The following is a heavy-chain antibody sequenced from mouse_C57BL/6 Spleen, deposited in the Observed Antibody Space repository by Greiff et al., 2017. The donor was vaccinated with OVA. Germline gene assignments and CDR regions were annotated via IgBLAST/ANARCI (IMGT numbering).Heavy chain of an antibody. J-gene: IGHJ1*03. Sequence: VKVVESGPELVKPGASVKISCKASGYAFSSSWMNWVKQRPGKGLEWIGRIYPGDGDTNYNGKFKGKATLTADKSSSTAYMQLSSLTSEDSAVYFCARRGDGYPYWYFDVWGTGTTVTVSS. CDR2: IYPGDGDT. D-gene: IGHD2-3*01. CDR1: GYAFSSSW. CDR3: ARRGDGYPYWYFDV. V-gene: IGHV1-82*01.